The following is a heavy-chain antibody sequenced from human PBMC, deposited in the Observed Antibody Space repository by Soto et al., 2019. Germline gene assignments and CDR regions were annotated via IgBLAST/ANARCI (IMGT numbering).Heavy chain of an antibody. Sequence: GGSLRLSCAASGFTFSSYGMHWVRQAPGKGLEWVAVIWYDGSNKYYADSVKGRFTISRDNSKNPLYLQMNSLRAEDTAVYYCARDWVLRGTMIVVGYGMDVWGQGTTVTVSS. CDR3: ARDWVLRGTMIVVGYGMDV. CDR2: IWYDGSNK. V-gene: IGHV3-33*01. CDR1: GFTFSSYG. J-gene: IGHJ6*02. D-gene: IGHD3-22*01.